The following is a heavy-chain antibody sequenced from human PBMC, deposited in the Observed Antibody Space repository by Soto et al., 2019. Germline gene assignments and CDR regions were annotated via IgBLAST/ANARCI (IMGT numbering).Heavy chain of an antibody. CDR2: IIPILGIA. CDR3: ARSQLLRQIVVVPAAIVG. CDR1: GGTFSSYT. V-gene: IGHV1-69*02. Sequence: QVQLVQSGAEVKKPGSSVKVSCKASGGTFSSYTISWVRQAPGQGLEWMGRIIPILGIANYAQKFQGRVTITADKATSTAYMELSSLRSEDTAVYYCARSQLLRQIVVVPAAIVGWGQGTLVTVSS. D-gene: IGHD2-2*01. J-gene: IGHJ4*02.